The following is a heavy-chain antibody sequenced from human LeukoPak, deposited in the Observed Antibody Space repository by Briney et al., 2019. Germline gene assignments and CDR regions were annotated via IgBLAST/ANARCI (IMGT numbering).Heavy chain of an antibody. J-gene: IGHJ4*02. CDR3: ARGSPVAD. CDR2: INPVSGGT. V-gene: IGHV1-2*02. Sequence: ASVKVSCKASGYTFTDYYMHWVRQAPGQGLEWMGWINPVSGGTYYAQNLQGRVTMTRDTSITTTYMELSSLRSDNTAVYFCARGSPVADWGQGTQVTVSS. D-gene: IGHD6-19*01. CDR1: GYTFTDYY.